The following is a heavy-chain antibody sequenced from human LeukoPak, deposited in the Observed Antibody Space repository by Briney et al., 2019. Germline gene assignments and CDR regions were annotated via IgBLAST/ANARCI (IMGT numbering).Heavy chain of an antibody. D-gene: IGHD5/OR15-5a*01. Sequence: GGSLRLSCAASGFTFSSYSMNWVRQAPGKGLEWVSSISSSSSYIYYADSVKGRFTISRDNAKNSLYLQMNSLRAEDTAVYYCARHSSVRSPFDYWGQGTLVTVSS. V-gene: IGHV3-21*01. CDR2: ISSSSSYI. J-gene: IGHJ4*02. CDR3: ARHSSVRSPFDY. CDR1: GFTFSSYS.